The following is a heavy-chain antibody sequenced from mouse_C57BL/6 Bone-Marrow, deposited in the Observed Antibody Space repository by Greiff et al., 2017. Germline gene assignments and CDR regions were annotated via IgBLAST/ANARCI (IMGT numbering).Heavy chain of an antibody. CDR3: ARPHFSYGIAY. CDR2: ISSGGSYT. D-gene: IGHD1-1*01. V-gene: IGHV5-6*01. CDR1: GFTFSSYG. J-gene: IGHJ3*01. Sequence: EVQVVESGGDLVKPGGSLKLSCAASGFTFSSYGMSWVRQTPDKRLEWVATISSGGSYTYYPDSVKGRFTISRDNAKNTLYLRMSSLKSEDTAMYFCARPHFSYGIAYWGQGTLVTVSA.